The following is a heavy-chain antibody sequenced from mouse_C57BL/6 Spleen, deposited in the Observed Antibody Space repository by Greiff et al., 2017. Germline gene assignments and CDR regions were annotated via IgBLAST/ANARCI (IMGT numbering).Heavy chain of an antibody. CDR1: GYTFTDYE. CDR2: IDPETGGT. V-gene: IGHV1-15*01. Sequence: VQLQQSGAELVRPGASVTLSCKASGYTFTDYEMHWVKQTPVHGLEWIGAIDPETGGTAYNQKFKGKAILTADKSSSTAYMELRSLTSEDSAVYYCTRGGLDYYSNYVDYWGQGTTLTVSS. D-gene: IGHD2-5*01. CDR3: TRGGLDYYSNYVDY. J-gene: IGHJ2*01.